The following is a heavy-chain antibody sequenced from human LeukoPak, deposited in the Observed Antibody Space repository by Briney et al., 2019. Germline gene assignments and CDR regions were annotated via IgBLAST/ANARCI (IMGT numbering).Heavy chain of an antibody. CDR2: ISSSGSTI. J-gene: IGHJ4*02. CDR1: GFTFSSYE. Sequence: PGGSLRLSCAASGFTFSSYEMNWVRQAPGKGLEWVSYISSSGSTIYYADSVKGRFTISRDNAKNSLYLQMNSLRAEDTAVYYCARSYYGSGSYYIAFYFDYWGQGTLVTVSS. CDR3: ARSYYGSGSYYIAFYFDY. D-gene: IGHD3-10*01. V-gene: IGHV3-48*03.